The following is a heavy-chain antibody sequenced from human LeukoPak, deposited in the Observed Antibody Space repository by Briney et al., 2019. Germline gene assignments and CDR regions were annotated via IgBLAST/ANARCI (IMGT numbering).Heavy chain of an antibody. J-gene: IGHJ4*02. Sequence: PSQTLSLTCTVSGGSISSGDYYWSWIRQPPGKGLEWIGYIYYSGSTYHNPSLKSRVTISVDASKNQFSLKLSSVTAADTAVYYCARGPQWHYYFDYWGQGTLVTVSS. CDR1: GGSISSGDYY. CDR2: IYYSGST. D-gene: IGHD2-8*01. CDR3: ARGPQWHYYFDY. V-gene: IGHV4-30-4*01.